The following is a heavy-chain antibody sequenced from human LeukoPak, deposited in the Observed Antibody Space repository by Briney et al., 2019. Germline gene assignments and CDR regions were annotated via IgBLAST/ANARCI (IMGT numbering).Heavy chain of an antibody. V-gene: IGHV3-23*01. D-gene: IGHD5-18*01. CDR2: ISGSGGST. CDR3: ANGRYSYGFLSY. Sequence: PGGSLRLSCAASGFTFSSYAMSSVRPAPGKGLEWVSAISGSGGSTYYADSVKGRFTISRDNSKNTLYLQMNSLRAEDTAVYYCANGRYSYGFLSYWGQGTLVTVSS. CDR1: GFTFSSYA. J-gene: IGHJ4*02.